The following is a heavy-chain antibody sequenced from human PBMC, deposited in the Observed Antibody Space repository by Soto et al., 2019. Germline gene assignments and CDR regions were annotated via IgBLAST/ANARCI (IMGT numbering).Heavy chain of an antibody. D-gene: IGHD2-21*01. CDR1: GFTFSSYS. CDR2: ISSSSSYI. Sequence: GGSLRLSCAASGFTFSSYSMNWVRQAPGKGLEWVSSISSSSSYIYYADSVKGRFTISRDNAKNSLYLQMNSLRAEDTAVYYCARPSNSHYFDYWGQGTLVTVSS. V-gene: IGHV3-21*01. CDR3: ARPSNSHYFDY. J-gene: IGHJ4*02.